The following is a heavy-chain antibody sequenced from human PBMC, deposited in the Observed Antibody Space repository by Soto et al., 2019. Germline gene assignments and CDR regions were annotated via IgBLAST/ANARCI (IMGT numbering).Heavy chain of an antibody. J-gene: IGHJ4*02. CDR3: TRIKYDFWSGYYSNFDY. D-gene: IGHD3-3*01. Sequence: EVQLVESGGGLVQPGGSLKLSCAASGFTFSGSAMHWVRQASGKGLEWVGRIRSKANSYATAYAASVKGRFTISRDDSKHTAYLQMNSLKTEDTAVYYCTRIKYDFWSGYYSNFDYWGQGTLVTVSS. V-gene: IGHV3-73*01. CDR2: IRSKANSYAT. CDR1: GFTFSGSA.